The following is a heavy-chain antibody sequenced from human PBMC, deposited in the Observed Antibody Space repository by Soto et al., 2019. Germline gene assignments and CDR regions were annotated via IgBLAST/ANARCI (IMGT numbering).Heavy chain of an antibody. D-gene: IGHD4-17*01. Sequence: QVHLQESGPGLVKPSQTLSLTCSVSGDSIDNTVFFWNWIRQHPEKGLERIGYISSSGKTYYNPSLKSRVTMSLDTSRNQFSLNLTSVTAADTAVYFCARHLSGDYPNSNWFDPWGQGTLVTVSS. CDR2: ISSSGKT. CDR1: GDSIDNTVFF. CDR3: ARHLSGDYPNSNWFDP. V-gene: IGHV4-31*03. J-gene: IGHJ5*02.